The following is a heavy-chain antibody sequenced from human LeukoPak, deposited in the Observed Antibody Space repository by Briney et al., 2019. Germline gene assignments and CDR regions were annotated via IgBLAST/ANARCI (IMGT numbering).Heavy chain of an antibody. CDR1: GGTFSSYA. V-gene: IGHV1-69*04. CDR3: ATPSYSSSWNGETYYYYYGMDV. CDR2: IIPILGMA. Sequence: ASVKVSCKASGGTFSSYAISWVRQAPGQGLEWMGRIIPILGMANYAQKFQGRVTITADKSTSTAYMELSSLRSEDTAVYYCATPSYSSSWNGETYYYYYGMDVWGQGTTVTVSS. J-gene: IGHJ6*02. D-gene: IGHD6-13*01.